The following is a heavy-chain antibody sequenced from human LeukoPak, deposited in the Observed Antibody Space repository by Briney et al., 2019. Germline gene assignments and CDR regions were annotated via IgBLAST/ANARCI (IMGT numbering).Heavy chain of an antibody. CDR2: IYYSGST. V-gene: IGHV4-59*01. J-gene: IGHJ4*01. D-gene: IGHD2-8*01. CDR3: TSGGMVSGDY. CDR1: GGSINSYY. Sequence: PSETLSLTCTFSGGSINSYYWSWIRPPPGKGLEWIGYIYYSGSTNYNPSLKSRVTISRDTSKNQFSLKLRSVTAADTAVYYCTSGGMVSGDYWGHGTLVTVSP.